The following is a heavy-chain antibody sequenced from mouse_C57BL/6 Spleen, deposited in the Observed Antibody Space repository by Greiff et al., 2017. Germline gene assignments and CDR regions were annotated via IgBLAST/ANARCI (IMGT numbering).Heavy chain of an antibody. D-gene: IGHD1-1*01. CDR2: IWWDDDK. Sequence: QVTLKESGPGILQPSQTLSLTCSFSGFSLSTFGMGVGWIRQPSGKGLEWLAHIWWDDDKSYNQALKSRLTISKDTSKNQVFLKCANVDTADTATYYCARSYYGSVYAMDYWGQGTSVTVSS. CDR3: ARSYYGSVYAMDY. CDR1: GFSLSTFGMG. J-gene: IGHJ4*01. V-gene: IGHV8-8*01.